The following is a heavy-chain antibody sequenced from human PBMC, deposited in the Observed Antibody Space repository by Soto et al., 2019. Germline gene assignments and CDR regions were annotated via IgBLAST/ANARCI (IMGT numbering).Heavy chain of an antibody. J-gene: IGHJ6*02. CDR1: GYTFTSYA. D-gene: IGHD3-9*01. V-gene: IGHV1-3*01. Sequence: ASVKVSCKASGYTFTSYAMHWVRQAPGQRLEWMGWINAGNGNTKYSQKFQGRVTITRDTSASTAYMELSSLRSEDTAVYYCARDRPLRSFDWLPPAGMDVWGQWTTVTVS. CDR3: ARDRPLRSFDWLPPAGMDV. CDR2: INAGNGNT.